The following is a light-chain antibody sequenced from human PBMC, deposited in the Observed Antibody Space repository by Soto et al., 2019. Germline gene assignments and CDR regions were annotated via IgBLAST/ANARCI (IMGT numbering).Light chain of an antibody. CDR2: LAS. J-gene: IGKJ4*01. V-gene: IGKV3-20*01. Sequence: EIVLTKSPDTLSLSPGESATLSCRASQSISASYLAWYQQKPGQAPRLLIHLASTRATGIPGRFSGSGSGTDFTLTSSRLEPEDFAVYYCQQYATSPLTFGGGTTVEIK. CDR3: QQYATSPLT. CDR1: QSISASY.